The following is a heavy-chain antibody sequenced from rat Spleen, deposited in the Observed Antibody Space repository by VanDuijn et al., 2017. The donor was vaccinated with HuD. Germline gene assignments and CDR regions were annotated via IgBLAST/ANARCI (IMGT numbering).Heavy chain of an antibody. CDR3: ATNYGYDSYYLDY. Sequence: EVQLVESGGGLVQPGRSLKLSCAASGFTFSNYGMHWIRQAPTKGLEWVASISPSGGSTYYRDSVKGRFTISRDNAKSTLYLQMDSLRSEDTATYYWATNYGYDSYYLDYWGQGVMVTVSS. J-gene: IGHJ2*01. CDR1: GFTFSNYG. V-gene: IGHV5-19*01. CDR2: ISPSGGST. D-gene: IGHD1-7*01.